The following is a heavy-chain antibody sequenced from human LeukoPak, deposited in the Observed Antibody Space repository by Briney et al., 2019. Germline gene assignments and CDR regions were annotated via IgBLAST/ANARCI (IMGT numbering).Heavy chain of an antibody. D-gene: IGHD2-21*02. J-gene: IGHJ1*01. CDR2: IYYSGST. CDR3: ARSPYCGGDCYSLPHIAEYFQH. CDR1: GGSISSSSYY. V-gene: IGHV4-39*07. Sequence: SETLSLTCTVSGGSISSSSYYWGWIRQPPGKGLEWIGSIYYSGSTYYNPSLKSRVTISVDTSKNQFSLKLSSVTAADTAVYYCARSPYCGGDCYSLPHIAEYFQHWGQGTLVTVSS.